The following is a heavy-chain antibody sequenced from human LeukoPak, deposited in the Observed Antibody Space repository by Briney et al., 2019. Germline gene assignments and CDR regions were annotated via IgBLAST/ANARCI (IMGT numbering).Heavy chain of an antibody. CDR1: GFTFSNYW. J-gene: IGHJ4*02. D-gene: IGHD2-2*01. Sequence: PGGSLRLSCAASGFTFSNYWMHWVRQAPGKGLLWVSRINRDGSSLNYADSVKGRFTISRDNAKNTLYLQMNSLRAEDTAVYYCARGSEVVTLPAPLAYWGQGTLVTVSS. CDR2: INRDGSSL. V-gene: IGHV3-74*01. CDR3: ARGSEVVTLPAPLAY.